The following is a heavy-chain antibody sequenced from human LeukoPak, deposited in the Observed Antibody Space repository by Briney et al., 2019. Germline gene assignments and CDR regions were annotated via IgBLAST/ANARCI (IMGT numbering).Heavy chain of an antibody. CDR3: ARGPVVRGLDV. V-gene: IGHV4-34*01. CDR2: INHSGST. D-gene: IGHD3-10*01. CDR1: GGSFSGYY. J-gene: IGHJ6*04. Sequence: PSETLSLTCAVYGGSFSGYYWSWIRQPPGKGLEWIGEINHSGSTNYDPSLKSRVTISVDTSKNQFSLKLSSVTAADTAVYYCARGPVVRGLDVWGKGTTVTVSS.